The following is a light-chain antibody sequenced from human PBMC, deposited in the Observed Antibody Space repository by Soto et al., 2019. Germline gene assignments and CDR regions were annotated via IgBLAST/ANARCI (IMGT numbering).Light chain of an antibody. CDR3: QQHAHWPLT. CDR2: EAS. V-gene: IGKV3-11*01. CDR1: QSVGNN. J-gene: IGKJ4*01. Sequence: EIVLTRSPATLSLSPGERATLSCRASQSVGNNLAWYQQKPGQAPGLLIYEASTRATGIPARFSGSGSGTDFTLTISRLEPEDFAVYYCQQHAHWPLTFGGGTKVEIK.